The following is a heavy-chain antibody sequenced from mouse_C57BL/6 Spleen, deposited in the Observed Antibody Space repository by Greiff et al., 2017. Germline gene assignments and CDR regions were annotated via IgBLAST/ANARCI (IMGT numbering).Heavy chain of an antibody. J-gene: IGHJ3*01. Sequence: EVQLQQSGPVLVKPGASVKMSCKASGYTFTDYYMNWVKQSPGKSLEWIGVINPYNGGTSYNQKFKGKATLTVDKSSSTAYMELNSLTSEDSAVYYCAREDDYDPFAYWGQGTLVTVSA. CDR1: GYTFTDYY. V-gene: IGHV1-19*01. D-gene: IGHD2-4*01. CDR3: AREDDYDPFAY. CDR2: INPYNGGT.